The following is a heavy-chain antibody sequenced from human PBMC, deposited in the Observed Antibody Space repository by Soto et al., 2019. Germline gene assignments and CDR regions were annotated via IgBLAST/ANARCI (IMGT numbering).Heavy chain of an antibody. V-gene: IGHV4-59*01. D-gene: IGHD6-19*01. CDR1: GGSISSYY. CDR2: IYYSGST. Sequence: PSETLSLTCTVSGGSISSYYWSWIRQPPGKGLEWIGYIYYSGSTNYNPSLKSRVTISVDTSKNQFSLKLSSVTAADTAVYYCARVFAGAQYSSGWYIGWFDPWGQGTLVTVS. CDR3: ARVFAGAQYSSGWYIGWFDP. J-gene: IGHJ5*02.